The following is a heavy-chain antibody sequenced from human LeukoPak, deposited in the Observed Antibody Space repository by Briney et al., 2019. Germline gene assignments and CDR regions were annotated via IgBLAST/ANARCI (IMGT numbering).Heavy chain of an antibody. Sequence: VASVKVSCKASGYIFTDYYMHWVRQAPGQGLEWMGRIIPIFGTANYAQKFQGRVTITTDESTSTAYMELSSLRSEDTAVYYCARDRGSYDMDYWGQGTLVTVSP. CDR2: IIPIFGTA. J-gene: IGHJ4*02. CDR1: GYIFTDYY. D-gene: IGHD1-26*01. V-gene: IGHV1-69*05. CDR3: ARDRGSYDMDY.